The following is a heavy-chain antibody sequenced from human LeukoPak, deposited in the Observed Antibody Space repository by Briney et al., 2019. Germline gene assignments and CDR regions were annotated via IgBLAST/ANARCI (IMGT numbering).Heavy chain of an antibody. CDR3: ARDLSSGYFPYYFDY. J-gene: IGHJ4*02. CDR1: SGSISTSNYY. D-gene: IGHD3-22*01. CDR2: IFYSGST. Sequence: PSETLSLTCTVSSGSISTSNYYWGWVRQPPGKALEWIGNIFYSGSTYYSPSLKSRVTISVDTSKNQFSLKLSSVTAADTAVYYCARDLSSGYFPYYFDYWGQGTLVTVSS. V-gene: IGHV4-39*07.